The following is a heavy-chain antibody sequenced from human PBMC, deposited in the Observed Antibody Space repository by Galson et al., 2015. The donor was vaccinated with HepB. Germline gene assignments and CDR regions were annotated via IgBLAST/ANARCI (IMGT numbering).Heavy chain of an antibody. CDR3: ARDPRSVTMVQELVHYGLDV. V-gene: IGHV1-69*04. D-gene: IGHD2-8*01. J-gene: IGHJ6*02. CDR1: GGTFSSHE. CDR2: IIPMLGTT. Sequence: SVKVSCKASGGTFSSHEISWVRQAPGQGLEWMGSIIPMLGTTNYAQIFQDRVTITADKSTSTAYMELSSLTSEDTAVYYCARDPRSVTMVQELVHYGLDVWGQGTTVTVSS.